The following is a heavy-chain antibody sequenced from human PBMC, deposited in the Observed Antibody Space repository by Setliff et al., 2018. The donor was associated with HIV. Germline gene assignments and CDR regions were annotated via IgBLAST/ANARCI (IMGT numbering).Heavy chain of an antibody. CDR2: IIPIFGTV. V-gene: IGHV1-69*13. CDR3: ANLAYCSGDCYSTGASDI. J-gene: IGHJ3*02. D-gene: IGHD2-21*01. Sequence: SVKVSCKASGGTFSSYAISWVRQAPGQGLEWMGGIIPIFGTVKYPLKFQGRATITADDSTSTAYMGLSSLRSEDTAVYYCANLAYCSGDCYSTGASDIWGQGTMVTVSS. CDR1: GGTFSSYA.